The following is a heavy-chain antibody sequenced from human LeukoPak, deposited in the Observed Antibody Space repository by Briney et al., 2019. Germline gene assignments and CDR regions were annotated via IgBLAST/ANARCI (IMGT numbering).Heavy chain of an antibody. V-gene: IGHV4-39*07. Sequence: NPSETLSLTCTVSGGSISSSSYYWGWIRQPPGKGLEWIGSIYYSGSTYYNPSLKSRVTISVDTSKNQFSLKLSSVTAADTAVYYCARSPFRGSSSWKGWFDPWGQGTLVTVSS. D-gene: IGHD6-13*01. J-gene: IGHJ5*02. CDR3: ARSPFRGSSSWKGWFDP. CDR2: IYYSGST. CDR1: GGSISSSSYY.